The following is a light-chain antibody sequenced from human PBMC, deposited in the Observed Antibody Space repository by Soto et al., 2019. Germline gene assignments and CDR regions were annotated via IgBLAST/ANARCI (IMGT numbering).Light chain of an antibody. J-gene: IGLJ3*02. CDR1: SNDVGGYSY. Sequence: QSVLTQPASVSGSPGQSITITCAGTSNDVGGYSYVSWYQQYPGKAPKLIIYEVDNRPSGVSHRFSGSKSGNTASLTISGLEAEDEADYYCSSYTINITRVFGGGTKVTVL. V-gene: IGLV2-14*01. CDR2: EVD. CDR3: SSYTINITRV.